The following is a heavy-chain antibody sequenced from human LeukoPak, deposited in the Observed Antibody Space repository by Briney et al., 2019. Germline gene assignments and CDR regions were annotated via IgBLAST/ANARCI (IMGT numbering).Heavy chain of an antibody. CDR2: ISGSGGST. Sequence: PGGSLRLSCAASGFTFSSYAMSWVRQAPGKGLEWVSCISGSGGSTYYADSVKGRFTISRDNSENTLYLQMNSLRAEDTAVYYCAKVGRDFWSAPIDYWGQGTLVTVSS. V-gene: IGHV3-23*01. CDR3: AKVGRDFWSAPIDY. J-gene: IGHJ4*02. D-gene: IGHD3-3*01. CDR1: GFTFSSYA.